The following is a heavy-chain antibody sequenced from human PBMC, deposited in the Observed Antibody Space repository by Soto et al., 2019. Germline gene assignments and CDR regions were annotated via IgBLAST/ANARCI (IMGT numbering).Heavy chain of an antibody. CDR3: ARGGRRSPVMDV. V-gene: IGHV4-31*03. CDR1: GGSISSGGYY. CDR2: IYYSGST. J-gene: IGHJ6*04. Sequence: SETLSLTCTVSGGSISSGGYYWSWIRQHPGKGLECIGYIYYSGSTYYNPSLKSRVTISVDTSKNQFSLKLSSVTAADTAVYYCARGGRRSPVMDVWGDGTTVTVSS.